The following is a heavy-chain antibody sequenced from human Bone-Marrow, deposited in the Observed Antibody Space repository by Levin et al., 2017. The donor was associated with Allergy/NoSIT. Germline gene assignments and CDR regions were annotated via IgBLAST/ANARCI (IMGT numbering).Heavy chain of an antibody. D-gene: IGHD3-22*01. J-gene: IGHJ4*02. CDR2: ISFDGTTK. V-gene: IGHV3-30*18. Sequence: GGSLRLSCAASGFTFSAYGMHWVRQAPGKGLEWLSIISFDGTTKSYADSVKGRFTISRDNSKNTLYLQMSSLRAEDTAVYYCAKQFEYNFDSRGYHFDYWGQGTLVTVSS. CDR1: GFTFSAYG. CDR3: AKQFEYNFDSRGYHFDY.